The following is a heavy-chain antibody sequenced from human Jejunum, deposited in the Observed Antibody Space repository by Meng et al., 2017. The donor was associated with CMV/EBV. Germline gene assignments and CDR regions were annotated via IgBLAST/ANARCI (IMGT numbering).Heavy chain of an antibody. CDR2: ISDSGTTT. J-gene: IGHJ4*02. V-gene: IGHV3-23*01. D-gene: IGHD2-21*01. Sequence: EVQLLESGGALVQPGESLRLSCAASGFTFGNYGMSWVRQAPGKGLEWVSVISDSGTTTYYVDSVKGRFTISRDNFKNTLYLQMNSLRADDTAVYYCAKDTDGTPVVAFFDYWGQGTLVTVSS. CDR3: AKDTDGTPVVAFFDY. CDR1: GFTFGNYG.